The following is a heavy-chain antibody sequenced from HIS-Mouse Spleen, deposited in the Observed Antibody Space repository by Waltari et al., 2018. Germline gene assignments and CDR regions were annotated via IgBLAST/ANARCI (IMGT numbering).Heavy chain of an antibody. CDR3: AKDHLVHYYGSGSQVYFDY. J-gene: IGHJ4*02. Sequence: EVQLLESGGGLVQPGGSLRLSCAASGFTFSSYAMSWVRQAPGKGREWVSAISGSGGSTYDADSVKGRFTISRDNSKNTLYLQMNSLRAEDTAVYYCAKDHLVHYYGSGSQVYFDYWGQGTLVTVSS. D-gene: IGHD3-10*01. V-gene: IGHV3-23*01. CDR1: GFTFSSYA. CDR2: ISGSGGST.